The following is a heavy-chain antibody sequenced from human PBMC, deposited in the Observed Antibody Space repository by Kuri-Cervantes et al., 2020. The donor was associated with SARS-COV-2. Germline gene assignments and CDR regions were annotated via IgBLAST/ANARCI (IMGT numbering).Heavy chain of an antibody. CDR3: ARHSRLVDFDY. V-gene: IGHV4-59*08. D-gene: IGHD6-19*01. CDR2: IYYSGST. CDR1: GGSISSYY. Sequence: GSLRLSCTVSGGSISSYYWSWIRQPPGKGLEWIGSIYYSGSTYYNPSLKSRVTISVDTSKNQFSLKLSSVTAADTAVYYCARHSRLVDFDYWGQGTLVTVSS. J-gene: IGHJ4*02.